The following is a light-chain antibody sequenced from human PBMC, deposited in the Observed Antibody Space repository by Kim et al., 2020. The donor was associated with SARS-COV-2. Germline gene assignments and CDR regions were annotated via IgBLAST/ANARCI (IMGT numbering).Light chain of an antibody. V-gene: IGLV3-19*01. CDR3: NSRDSSGNHYV. CDR2: GKN. J-gene: IGLJ1*01. CDR1: SLRSYY. Sequence: SELTQDPAVSVALGQTVRITCQGDSLRSYYASWYQQKPGQAPVLVIYGKNNRPSGIPDRFSDSSSGNTASLTITGAQAEDEADYYCNSRDSSGNHYVFGTGTKVTVL.